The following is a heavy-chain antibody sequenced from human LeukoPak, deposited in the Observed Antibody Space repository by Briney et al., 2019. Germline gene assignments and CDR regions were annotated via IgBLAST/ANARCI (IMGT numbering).Heavy chain of an antibody. CDR2: INHSGST. CDR1: GGSFSGYY. J-gene: IGHJ4*02. Sequence: TSETLSLTCAVYGGSFSGYYWSWIRQPPGKGLEWIGEINHSGSTNYNPSLKSRVTISVDTSKNQFSLKLSSVTAADTAVYYCASGYSSSWYARYYFDYWGQGTLVTVSS. D-gene: IGHD6-13*01. CDR3: ASGYSSSWYARYYFDY. V-gene: IGHV4-34*01.